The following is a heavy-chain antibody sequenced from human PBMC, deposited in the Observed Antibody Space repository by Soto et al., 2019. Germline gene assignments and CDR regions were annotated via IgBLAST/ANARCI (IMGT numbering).Heavy chain of an antibody. Sequence: QLHLVQSGAVVKKPGASVTVSCSASGYPVTAYYMHWVRQAPGRGLEWMGGINPATGAAKYTQTCQGRVTMARDTSPSTVCMELRGLKSEATAGCYCARGGGVGVAGSAAFDMWGQGTLVTVSS. V-gene: IGHV1-2*02. D-gene: IGHD3-3*01. CDR3: ARGGGVGVAGSAAFDM. J-gene: IGHJ3*02. CDR2: INPATGAA. CDR1: GYPVTAYY.